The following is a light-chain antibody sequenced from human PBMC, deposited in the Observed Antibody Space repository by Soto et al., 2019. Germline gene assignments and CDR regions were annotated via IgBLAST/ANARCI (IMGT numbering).Light chain of an antibody. CDR1: TGPVTNGHF. V-gene: IGLV7-46*01. CDR3: LLSYTGRLYV. CDR2: DTD. J-gene: IGLJ1*01. Sequence: QAVVTQEPSLTVSPGGTVTLTCGSSTGPVTNGHFPYWFQQKPGQAPRPLIYDTDNKHSWTPARFSASLLGDKAALTLSGALPEDEADYYCLLSYTGRLYVFGLGTKLTVL.